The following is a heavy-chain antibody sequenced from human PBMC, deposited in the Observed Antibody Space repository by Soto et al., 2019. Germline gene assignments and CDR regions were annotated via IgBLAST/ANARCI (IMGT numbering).Heavy chain of an antibody. D-gene: IGHD6-19*01. V-gene: IGHV3-7*05. Sequence: EVQLVESGGGLVQTGGSLRLSCAASGFTFSRYWMKWVRQAPGKGLEWVANIKQDGSDTYYVDSVKGRFTISRDNAKNSLCLQMTSLKDEDTAVYYCAGGSGWLSDSWGQGTLVTVSS. CDR1: GFTFSRYW. CDR2: IKQDGSDT. CDR3: AGGSGWLSDS. J-gene: IGHJ4*02.